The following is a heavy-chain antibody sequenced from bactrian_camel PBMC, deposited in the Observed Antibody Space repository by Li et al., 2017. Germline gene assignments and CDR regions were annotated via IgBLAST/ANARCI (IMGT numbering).Heavy chain of an antibody. V-gene: IGHV3S40*01. CDR1: GFTFSTYA. CDR3: VRIDFGY. CDR2: INSGGGTT. J-gene: IGHJ6*01. Sequence: VQLVESGGGRVQPGGSLRLSCATSGFTFSTYAMSWVRQAPGRGLEWVSAINSGGGTTYYADSVKGRFTISRDNAKNTVYLQMNSLKPEDTAVYYCVRIDFGYWGQGTQVTVS.